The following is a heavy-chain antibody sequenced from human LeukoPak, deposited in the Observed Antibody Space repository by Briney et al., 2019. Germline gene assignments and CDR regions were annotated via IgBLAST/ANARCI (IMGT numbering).Heavy chain of an antibody. CDR1: GGSISSSSYY. D-gene: IGHD5-12*01. CDR2: IYYSGST. CDR3: AGSGYPILFDI. J-gene: IGHJ3*02. Sequence: SETLSLTCTVSGGSISSSSYYWGWIRQPPGKGLEWIGSIYYSGSTYYNPSLKSRVTISVDTSKNQFSLKLSSVTAADTAVYYCAGSGYPILFDIWGQGTMVTVSS. V-gene: IGHV4-39*01.